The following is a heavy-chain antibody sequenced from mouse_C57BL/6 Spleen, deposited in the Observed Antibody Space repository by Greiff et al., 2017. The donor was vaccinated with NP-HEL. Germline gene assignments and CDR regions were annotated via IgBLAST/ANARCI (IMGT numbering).Heavy chain of an antibody. Sequence: QVQLQQSGAELVKPGASVKISCKASGYAFSSYWMNWVKQRPGTGLEWIGQIYPGDGDTNYNGKFKGKATLTADKSSSTAYMQLSSLTSDASAFYICAREGVITTVVGDDWGQGTTLTVSS. J-gene: IGHJ2*01. V-gene: IGHV1-80*01. CDR3: AREGVITTVVGDD. CDR2: IYPGDGDT. D-gene: IGHD1-1*01. CDR1: GYAFSSYW.